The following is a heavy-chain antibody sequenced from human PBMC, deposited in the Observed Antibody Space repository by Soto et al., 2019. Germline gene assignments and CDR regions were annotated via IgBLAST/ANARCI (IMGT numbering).Heavy chain of an antibody. CDR1: GYTFTSYG. J-gene: IGHJ3*02. CDR3: ARGGEVHYYDFWSGYYTDAFDI. CDR2: ISAYNGNT. V-gene: IGHV1-18*01. D-gene: IGHD3-3*01. Sequence: ASVKVSCKASGYTFTSYGISWVRQAPGQGLEWMGWISAYNGNTSYAQKLQGRVTMTTDTSTSTAYMELRSLRSDDTAVYYCARGGEVHYYDFWSGYYTDAFDIWGQGTMVTVSS.